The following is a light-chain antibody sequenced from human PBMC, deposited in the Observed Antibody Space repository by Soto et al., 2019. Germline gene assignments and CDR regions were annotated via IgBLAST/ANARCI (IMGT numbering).Light chain of an antibody. V-gene: IGLV2-14*01. CDR1: SSDVGGYIY. CDR2: DVS. J-gene: IGLJ2*01. Sequence: QSALTQPASVSGSPGQSITISCTGTSSDVGGYIYVTWYQQHPGKATKLMIYDVSNRPSGVSNRFSGSKSGNTASLTISGLQAEDEADYYCSSYTSSSTQVFGGGTKVTVL. CDR3: SSYTSSSTQV.